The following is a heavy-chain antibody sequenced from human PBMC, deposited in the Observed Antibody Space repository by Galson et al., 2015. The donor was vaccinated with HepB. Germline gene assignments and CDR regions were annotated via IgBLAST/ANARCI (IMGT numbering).Heavy chain of an antibody. CDR2: IKQDGSEK. CDR3: ARDSIIVIGYYYYYYMDV. CDR1: GFTFSSYW. D-gene: IGHD2/OR15-2a*01. J-gene: IGHJ6*03. Sequence: SLRLSCAASGFTFSSYWMSWVRQAPGKGLEWVANIKQDGSEKYYVDSVKGRFTISRDNAKNSLYLQMNSLRAEDTAVYYCARDSIIVIGYYYYYYMDVWGKGTTVTVSS. V-gene: IGHV3-7*03.